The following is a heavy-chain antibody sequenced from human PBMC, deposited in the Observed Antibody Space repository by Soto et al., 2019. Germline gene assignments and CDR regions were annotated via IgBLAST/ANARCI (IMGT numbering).Heavy chain of an antibody. CDR2: ISSSSSYI. V-gene: IGHV3-21*01. CDR1: GFTFSSYS. Sequence: EVQLVESGGGLVKPGGSLRLSCAASGFTFSSYSMNWVRQAPGKGLEWVSSISSSSSYIYYADSVKGRFTISRDNAKNSLYLQMKSLRAEDTAVYYCAREKDYYYYYGMDVWGQGTTVTVSS. CDR3: AREKDYYYYYGMDV. J-gene: IGHJ6*02.